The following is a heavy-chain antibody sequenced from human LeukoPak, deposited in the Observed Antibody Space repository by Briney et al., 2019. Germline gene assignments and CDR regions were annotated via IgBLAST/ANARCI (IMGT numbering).Heavy chain of an antibody. CDR3: ARDTSPGITGTY. CDR1: GYSITNGYY. Sequence: SETLSLTCTVSGYSITNGYYWGWIRQPPGKGLEWIGSIYHDGRIDYNPSLKRRVTISRDTSNDQFSLKLSSVTAADTAMYYCARDTSPGITGTYWGQGTLVTVSS. D-gene: IGHD1-20*01. CDR2: IYHDGRI. J-gene: IGHJ4*02. V-gene: IGHV4-38-2*02.